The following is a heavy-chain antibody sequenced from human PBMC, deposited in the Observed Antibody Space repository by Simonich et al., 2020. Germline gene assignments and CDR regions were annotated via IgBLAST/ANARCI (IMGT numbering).Heavy chain of an antibody. J-gene: IGHJ4*02. Sequence: EVQLVESGGGLVQPGGSLRLSCAASGFTFSSYWMSWVRQAPGKGLEWVHQGPGKGRGGGANKKQDGSEKYYVDSVKGRFTISRDNAKNSLYLQMNSLRAEDTAVYYCARDREVYGSGSYYNYWGQGTLVTVSS. CDR3: ARDREVYGSGSYYNY. V-gene: IGHV3-7*04. CDR2: KKQDGSEK. D-gene: IGHD3-10*01. CDR1: GFTFSSYW.